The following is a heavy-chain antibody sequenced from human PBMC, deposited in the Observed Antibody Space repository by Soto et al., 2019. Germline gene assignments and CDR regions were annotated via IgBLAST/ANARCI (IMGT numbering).Heavy chain of an antibody. CDR1: GFTFSSNC. CDR2: MNPDGSSR. CDR3: ARVGNAGSGQYDLDDY. D-gene: IGHD3-10*01. V-gene: IGHV3-74*01. J-gene: IGHJ4*02. Sequence: EVQLVESGGDLVQPGGSLRLSCAASGFTFSSNCMHWVRQAPGKGLVWVSRMNPDGSSRGYADSVKGRFTISRDNAKNTLFLQMNSLRAEDTAVYYCARVGNAGSGQYDLDDYWGQGTLVTVSS.